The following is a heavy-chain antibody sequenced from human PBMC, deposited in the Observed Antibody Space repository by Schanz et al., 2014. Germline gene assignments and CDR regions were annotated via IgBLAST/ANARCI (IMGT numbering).Heavy chain of an antibody. Sequence: EVQLLESGGGLVQPGGSLRLSCAASGFSFGTYAMSWVRQAPGKGLLWVASISVTGGDDTYYADSVKGRFTISRDNSKNTLYLQMNSLRVEDSAIYYCAKDIADTSDKHDYWGQGTLVTVSS. CDR1: GFSFGTYA. J-gene: IGHJ4*02. V-gene: IGHV3-23*01. CDR2: ISVTGGDDT. D-gene: IGHD3-22*01. CDR3: AKDIADTSDKHDY.